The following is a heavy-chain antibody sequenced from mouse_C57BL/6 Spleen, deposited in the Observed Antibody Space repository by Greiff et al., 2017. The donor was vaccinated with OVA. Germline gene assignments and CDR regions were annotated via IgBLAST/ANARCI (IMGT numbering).Heavy chain of an antibody. CDR1: GFNIKDYY. V-gene: IGHV14-2*01. CDR3: ATFYYGYDEEKAMDY. D-gene: IGHD2-2*01. CDR2: IDPEDGET. J-gene: IGHJ4*01. Sequence: EVQLQQSGAELVKPGASVKLSCTASGFNIKDYYMHWVKQRTEQGLEWIGRIDPEDGETKYAPQFPGKATITADTSSNTAYLQLSSRTSEDTAVYYCATFYYGYDEEKAMDYWGQGTSGTVSS.